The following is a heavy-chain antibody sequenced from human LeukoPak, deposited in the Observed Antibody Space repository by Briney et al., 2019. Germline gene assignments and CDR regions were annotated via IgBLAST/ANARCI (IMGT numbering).Heavy chain of an antibody. V-gene: IGHV4-59*08. J-gene: IGHJ5*02. CDR3: ARLAVRGVRFDP. D-gene: IGHD3-10*01. CDR2: IHYSGST. Sequence: SETLSLTCTVSGGSISSYYWSWIRQPPGKGLEWIGYIHYSGSTNYNPSLKSRVTISVDTSKNQFSLKLSSVTAADTAVYYCARLAVRGVRFDPWGQGTLVTVSS. CDR1: GGSISSYY.